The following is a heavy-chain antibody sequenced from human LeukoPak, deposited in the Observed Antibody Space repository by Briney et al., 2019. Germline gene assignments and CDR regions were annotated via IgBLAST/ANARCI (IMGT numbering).Heavy chain of an antibody. V-gene: IGHV3-53*01. CDR3: ARDLGGTYDSSGYFDY. D-gene: IGHD3-22*01. CDR2: IYSGGST. J-gene: IGHJ4*02. CDR1: GFTVSSNY. Sequence: GGSLRLSCAASGFTVSSNYMSWVRQAPGKGLEWVSVIYSGGSTYYADSVKGRFTISRDNSKNTLYLQMNSLRAEDTAVYYCARDLGGTYDSSGYFDYWGQGTLVTVSS.